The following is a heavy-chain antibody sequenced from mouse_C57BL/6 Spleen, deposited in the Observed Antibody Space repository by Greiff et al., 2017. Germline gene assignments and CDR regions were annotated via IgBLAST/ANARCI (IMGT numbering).Heavy chain of an antibody. CDR3: ARSEDYGAVDY. CDR1: GYTFTSYW. V-gene: IGHV1-72*01. CDR2: IDPNSGGT. Sequence: VQLQQPGAELVKPGASVKLSCKASGYTFTSYWMHWVKQRPGRGLEWIGRIDPNSGGTTYNEKFKSKATLTVDKPSSTAYMQLSSLTSEYSAVYCCARSEDYGAVDYWDQGTTLTVSS. D-gene: IGHD1-1*01. J-gene: IGHJ2*01.